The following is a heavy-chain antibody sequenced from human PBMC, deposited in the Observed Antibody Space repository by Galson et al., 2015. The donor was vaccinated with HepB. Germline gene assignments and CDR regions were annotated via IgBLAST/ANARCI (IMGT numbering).Heavy chain of an antibody. J-gene: IGHJ4*02. CDR2: INPNSGGT. Sequence: SVKVSCKASGYSFTTYYMHWVRQAPGQGLEWVGWINPNSGGTNYAQNFQGRVTMTRDTSISTVYMELNRLRSDDTAVYYCARGRLGGGNDHWGQGTLVTVSS. D-gene: IGHD4-23*01. V-gene: IGHV1-2*02. CDR1: GYSFTTYY. CDR3: ARGRLGGGNDH.